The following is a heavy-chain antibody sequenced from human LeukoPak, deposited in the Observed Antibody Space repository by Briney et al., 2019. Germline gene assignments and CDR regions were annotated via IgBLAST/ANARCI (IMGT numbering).Heavy chain of an antibody. Sequence: GGSLRLSCAASGFTFSSYAMSWVRQAPGKGLEWVSAISGSGGSTYYADSVKGRFTISRDNSKNTLYLQMNSLRAEDTAVYYCAKDQXYYDYVWGSYRYPRLDYWGQGTLVTVSS. CDR2: ISGSGGST. V-gene: IGHV3-23*01. CDR3: AKDQXYYDYVWGSYRYPRLDY. J-gene: IGHJ4*02. CDR1: GFTFSSYA. D-gene: IGHD3-16*02.